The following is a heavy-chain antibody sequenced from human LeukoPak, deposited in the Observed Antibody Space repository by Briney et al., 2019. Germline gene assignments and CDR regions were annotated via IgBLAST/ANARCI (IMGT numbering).Heavy chain of an antibody. D-gene: IGHD2-21*01. CDR1: AASFSSHY. CDR3: ARQVAVVEPTDPNWFDS. J-gene: IGHJ5*01. V-gene: IGHV4-59*11. Sequence: SETLSLTCAVSAASFSSHYWTWIRQSPGKGLEWIGYISYIGSTNYNPSLKSRVTISIDTSRNQFSLKLRSVTAADTAVYYCARQVAVVEPTDPNWFDSWGQGTLVTVSS. CDR2: ISYIGST.